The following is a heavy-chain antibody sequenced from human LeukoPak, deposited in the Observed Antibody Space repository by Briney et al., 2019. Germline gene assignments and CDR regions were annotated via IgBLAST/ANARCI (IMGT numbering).Heavy chain of an antibody. CDR3: ARDQDDFWRGMDV. Sequence: GGSLRLSCAASGFTFSTYAMYWVRQAPGKGLEWVAGISFDGSTKNYADSVKGRFTISRDNSKNTLYLQMNSLRAEDTAVYYCARDQDDFWRGMDVWGKGTTVTVSS. CDR2: ISFDGSTK. D-gene: IGHD3-3*01. V-gene: IGHV3-30*04. CDR1: GFTFSTYA. J-gene: IGHJ6*03.